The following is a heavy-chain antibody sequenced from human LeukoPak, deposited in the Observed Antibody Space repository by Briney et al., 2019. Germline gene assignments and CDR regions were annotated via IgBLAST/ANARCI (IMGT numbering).Heavy chain of an antibody. Sequence: GGSLRLSCAASGFTFSSYGMHWVRQAPGKGLEWVAFIRYDGSNKYYADSVKGRFTISRDNSKNTLYLQMNSLRAEDTAVYYCAKAYCGGDCYSAPHDAFDIWGQGTMVTVSS. J-gene: IGHJ3*02. V-gene: IGHV3-30*02. CDR3: AKAYCGGDCYSAPHDAFDI. CDR1: GFTFSSYG. D-gene: IGHD2-21*01. CDR2: IRYDGSNK.